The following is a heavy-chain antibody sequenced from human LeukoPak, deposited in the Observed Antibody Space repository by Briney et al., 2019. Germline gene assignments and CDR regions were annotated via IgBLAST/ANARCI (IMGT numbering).Heavy chain of an antibody. J-gene: IGHJ5*02. CDR3: AKDPYRVVVATGNYLDP. CDR2: ISHDGSNI. V-gene: IGHV3-30*18. CDR1: GFTFYNYG. D-gene: IGHD2-21*01. Sequence: PGGSLRPSCAASGFTFYNYGMHWVRQAPGKGLEWVAVISHDGSNIHYGDSVKGRFTISRDNSKNTLYLQMNSLRVEDTAVYYCAKDPYRVVVATGNYLDPWGQGTLVTVSA.